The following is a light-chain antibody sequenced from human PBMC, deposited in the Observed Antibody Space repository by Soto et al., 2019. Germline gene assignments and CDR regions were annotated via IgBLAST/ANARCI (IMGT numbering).Light chain of an antibody. CDR2: GNS. J-gene: IGLJ3*02. Sequence: QSVLTQPPSVSGAPGQRVTISCTGSSSNIGAGYDVHWYQQLPGTAPKLLIYGNSNRPSGVPDRFSGSKSGTSASLAITGLQVEDEVDYYCQSYDSSLSAWVFGGGTKLTVL. V-gene: IGLV1-40*01. CDR3: QSYDSSLSAWV. CDR1: SSNIGAGYD.